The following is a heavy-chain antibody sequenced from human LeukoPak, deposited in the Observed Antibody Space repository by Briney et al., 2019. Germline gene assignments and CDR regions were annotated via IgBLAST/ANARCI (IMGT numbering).Heavy chain of an antibody. D-gene: IGHD3-10*01. J-gene: IGHJ4*02. CDR2: IFDSGST. CDR1: GGSISSYY. V-gene: IGHV4-59*01. Sequence: SETLSLTCTVSGGSISSYYWSWIRQPPGKGLEGIGYIFDSGSTNYNPSLKSRVTISVDTSKNQFSLKLSSVTAADTAVYYCARHRSGSGSGSPLDYWGQGTLVTVSS. CDR3: ARHRSGSGSGSPLDY.